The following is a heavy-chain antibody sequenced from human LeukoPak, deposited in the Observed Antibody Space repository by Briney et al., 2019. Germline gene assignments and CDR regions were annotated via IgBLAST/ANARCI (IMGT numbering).Heavy chain of an antibody. D-gene: IGHD5-18*01. J-gene: IGHJ4*02. Sequence: GGSLRLSCAASGFTFSSYAMHWVRQAPGKGLEWVAVISYGGSNKYYADSVKGRFTISRDNSKNTLYLQMNSLRAEDTAMYYCASGDVDTAMVTVFWGQGTLVTVSS. CDR2: ISYGGSNK. CDR3: ASGDVDTAMVTVF. CDR1: GFTFSSYA. V-gene: IGHV3-30-3*01.